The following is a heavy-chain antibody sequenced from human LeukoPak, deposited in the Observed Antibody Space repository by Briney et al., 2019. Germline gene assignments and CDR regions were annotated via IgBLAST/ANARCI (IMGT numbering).Heavy chain of an antibody. CDR3: ARHPGKVTNDWYFDL. CDR2: INPNSGGT. V-gene: IGHV1-2*02. Sequence: ASVKVSCKASGYTFTGYYMHWVRQAPGQGLEWMGWINPNSGGTNYAQKFQGRVTMTRDTSISTAYMELSRLSSDDTAVYYCARHPGKVTNDWYFDLWGRGTLVTVSS. CDR1: GYTFTGYY. J-gene: IGHJ2*01. D-gene: IGHD4-23*01.